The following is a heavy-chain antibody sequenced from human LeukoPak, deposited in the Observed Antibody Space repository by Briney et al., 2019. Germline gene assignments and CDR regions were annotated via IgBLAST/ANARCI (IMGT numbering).Heavy chain of an antibody. CDR3: ARELVRYYYDSSGYYYEGYFDY. J-gene: IGHJ4*02. V-gene: IGHV4-4*07. Sequence: SETLSLTCTVSGGSISSYYWSWIQQPAGKGLEWIGRIYTSGSTNYNPSLKSRVTMSVDTSKNQFSLKLSSVTAADTAVYYCARELVRYYYDSSGYYYEGYFDYWGQGTLVTVSS. D-gene: IGHD3-22*01. CDR1: GGSISSYY. CDR2: IYTSGST.